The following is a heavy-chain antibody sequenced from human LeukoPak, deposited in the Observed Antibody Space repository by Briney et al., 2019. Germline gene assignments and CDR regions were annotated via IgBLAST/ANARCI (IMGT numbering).Heavy chain of an antibody. J-gene: IGHJ4*02. D-gene: IGHD4-17*01. CDR3: ARGGEYGDYEDY. CDR1: GFTFSSYA. CDR2: ISYDGSNK. Sequence: GRSLRLSCAASGFTFSSYAMHWVRQAPGKGLEWVAVISYDGSNKYYADSVKGRFTISRDNSKNTLYLQMNSLRAEDTAVYYCARGGEYGDYEDYWGQGTLVTVSS. V-gene: IGHV3-30*14.